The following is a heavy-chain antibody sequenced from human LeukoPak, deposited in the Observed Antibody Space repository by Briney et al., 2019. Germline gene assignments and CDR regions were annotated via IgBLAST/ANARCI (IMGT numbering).Heavy chain of an antibody. CDR3: AKDGWEIRLATGN. V-gene: IGHV3-48*03. CDR1: GFTFSSSE. Sequence: GGSLRLSCAASGFTFSSSEMNWVRQAPGKGLEWVSYISSSGSIIYYADSLKGRFTISRDNAKNTLYLDMTGLRAEDTAVYFCAKDGWEIRLATGNWGQGTLVTVSS. J-gene: IGHJ4*02. CDR2: ISSSGSII. D-gene: IGHD1-26*01.